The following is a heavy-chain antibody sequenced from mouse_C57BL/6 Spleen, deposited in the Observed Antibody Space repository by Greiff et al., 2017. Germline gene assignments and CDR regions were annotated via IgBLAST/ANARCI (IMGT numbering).Heavy chain of an antibody. J-gene: IGHJ4*01. CDR2: IDPSDSYT. V-gene: IGHV1-69*01. Sequence: QVQLQQPGAELVMPGASVKLSCKASGYTFTSYWMHWVKQRPGQGLEWIGEIDPSDSYTNSNQKFKGKSTLTVDKSSSTAYMQLSSLTSEDSAVYYCARLDSSGYVGYAMDYWGQGTSGTVSS. D-gene: IGHD3-2*02. CDR1: GYTFTSYW. CDR3: ARLDSSGYVGYAMDY.